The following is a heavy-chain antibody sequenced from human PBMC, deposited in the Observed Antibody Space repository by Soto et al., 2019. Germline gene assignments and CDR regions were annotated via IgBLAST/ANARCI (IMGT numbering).Heavy chain of an antibody. CDR2: INEDGSKK. D-gene: IGHD4-17*01. CDR1: LLTFSRHW. CDR3: VREPGRKLTVVTTVDH. J-gene: IGHJ4*02. Sequence: EVQFVESGGDLVQPGGSLRLSCAASLLTFSRHWMSWVRQAPGKGLEWVDNINEDGSKKYYVDSVKGRFTISRDNAKNSLYLQMNSLTVEDTAVYYCVREPGRKLTVVTTVDHWGQGTLVTVSS. V-gene: IGHV3-7*01.